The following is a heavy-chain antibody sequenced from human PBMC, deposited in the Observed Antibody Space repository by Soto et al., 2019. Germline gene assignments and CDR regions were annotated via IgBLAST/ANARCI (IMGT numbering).Heavy chain of an antibody. V-gene: IGHV4-39*01. CDR1: GGSISSSSYY. D-gene: IGHD3-10*01. CDR2: IYYSGST. J-gene: IGHJ5*02. CDR3: ARQGSYSSESYTGLHP. Sequence: QLQLQESGPGLVKPSETLSLTCSVSGGSISSSSYYWGWIRQPPGKGLEWIGSIYYSGSTYYNPSLKSRVTISVDTSKNQFSLKLTSVTAADTAVYYCARQGSYSSESYTGLHPWGQGTLVTVSS.